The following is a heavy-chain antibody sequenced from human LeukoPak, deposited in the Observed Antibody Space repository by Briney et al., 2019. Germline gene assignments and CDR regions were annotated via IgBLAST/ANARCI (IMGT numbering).Heavy chain of an antibody. J-gene: IGHJ1*01. CDR2: ISYDGENE. V-gene: IGHV3-30*01. CDR1: GFTFSTYV. CDR3: ARGDFEVH. Sequence: GSLRLSCAGSGFTFSTYVMHWVRQAPGKGLEWVAYISYDGENEKYADAVKGRFSISRDNSKNTLYLQMNSLRVGDTAVYYCARGDFEVHWGRGTLVTVSS.